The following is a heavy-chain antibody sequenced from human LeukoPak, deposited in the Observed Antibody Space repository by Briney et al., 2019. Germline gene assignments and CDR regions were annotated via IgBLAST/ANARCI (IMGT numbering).Heavy chain of an antibody. D-gene: IGHD6-13*01. J-gene: IGHJ6*02. V-gene: IGHV1-8*03. CDR3: ARGRDLSSSSWYRVGDYGMDV. CDR1: GYTFTSYD. Sequence: ASVKVSCKASGYTFTSYDINWVRQATGQGLEWMGWMNPNSGNTGYAQKFQGRVTITRNTSISTAYMELSSLRSEDTAVYYCARGRDLSSSSWYRVGDYGMDVWGXXXXXTVSS. CDR2: MNPNSGNT.